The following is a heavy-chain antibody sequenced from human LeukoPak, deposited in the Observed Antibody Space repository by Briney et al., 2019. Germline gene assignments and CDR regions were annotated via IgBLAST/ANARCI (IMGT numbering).Heavy chain of an antibody. CDR1: GGTFSSYA. Sequence: ASVKVSCKASGGTFSSYAISWVRQAPGQGLEWMGRIIPILGIANYAQKFQGRVTITADKSTSTAYMELSSLRSEDTAVYYCARADYYGSGSYHYWGQGTLVTVSS. J-gene: IGHJ4*02. CDR3: ARADYYGSGSYHY. CDR2: IIPILGIA. D-gene: IGHD3-10*01. V-gene: IGHV1-69*04.